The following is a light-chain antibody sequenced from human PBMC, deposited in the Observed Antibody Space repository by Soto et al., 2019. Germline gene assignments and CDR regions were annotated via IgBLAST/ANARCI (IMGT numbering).Light chain of an antibody. CDR1: PSISSY. V-gene: IGKV1-39*01. J-gene: IGKJ1*01. Sequence: IKLTQPPSSLYASVVDMVTIICRAGPSISSYLNWYQQKPGKASKLLIYAASSLQSGVPSRFSGSGSGTDFTLTISSLHPDDFATYYCQQSYSTSWTFGQGTKVDI. CDR3: QQSYSTSWT. CDR2: AAS.